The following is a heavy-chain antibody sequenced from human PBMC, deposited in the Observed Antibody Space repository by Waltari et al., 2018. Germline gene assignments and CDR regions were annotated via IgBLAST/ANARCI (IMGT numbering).Heavy chain of an antibody. D-gene: IGHD6-19*01. CDR2: IYSGGKT. CDR1: GFTVRTNF. CDR3: AKQSPSYTRGWYPLES. V-gene: IGHV3-53*01. Sequence: EVQLVESGGNLIQPGGSLRLSCAASGFTVRTNFISWVRQAPGKGLEGVSIIYSGGKTYYAGSVKGRFTIARDNYKNMVYLEMNSLRAEDTAVYYCAKQSPSYTRGWYPLESWGPGTLVTVSP. J-gene: IGHJ4*02.